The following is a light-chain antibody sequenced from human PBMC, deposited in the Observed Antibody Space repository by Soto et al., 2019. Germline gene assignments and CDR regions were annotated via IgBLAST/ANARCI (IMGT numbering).Light chain of an antibody. Sequence: QSVLTQPASGSGSPGQSITISCTGTRSDIGGYNYVSWYQQHPGKAPKLIIYEVTNRPSGVSHRFSGSKSGDTVSLTISGLQAEDEADYYCSSYRSTSTYVFGTGTKVAVL. CDR2: EVT. CDR3: SSYRSTSTYV. CDR1: RSDIGGYNY. J-gene: IGLJ1*01. V-gene: IGLV2-14*01.